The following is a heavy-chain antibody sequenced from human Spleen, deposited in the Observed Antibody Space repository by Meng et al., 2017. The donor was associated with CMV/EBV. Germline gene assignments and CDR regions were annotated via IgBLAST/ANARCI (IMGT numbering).Heavy chain of an antibody. CDR3: ARAGYYDQHYYFQF. Sequence: ASVKVSCKASGYTFTSYGINWVRRAPGQGLEWMGWVSAYNGNTKYAQKVQGRVTMTTDTSTSTVYMELTSLTSDDTAVYYCARAGYYDQHYYFQFWGQGTLVTVSS. CDR2: VSAYNGNT. CDR1: GYTFTSYG. J-gene: IGHJ4*02. D-gene: IGHD3-22*01. V-gene: IGHV1-18*01.